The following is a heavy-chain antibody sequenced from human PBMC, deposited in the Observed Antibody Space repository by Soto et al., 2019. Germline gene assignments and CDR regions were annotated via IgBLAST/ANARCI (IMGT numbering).Heavy chain of an antibody. Sequence: ASVKVSCKASGYTFTNYGVSWVRQAPGQGLEWMGWISAYNGNTKYAQKLQGRVTMTTDTSTSTAYMELRSLRSDDTAVYYCARGVGSGSYYNQYNWFDPWGQGTLVTVSS. CDR2: ISAYNGNT. V-gene: IGHV1-18*01. D-gene: IGHD3-10*01. CDR1: GYTFTNYG. CDR3: ARGVGSGSYYNQYNWFDP. J-gene: IGHJ5*02.